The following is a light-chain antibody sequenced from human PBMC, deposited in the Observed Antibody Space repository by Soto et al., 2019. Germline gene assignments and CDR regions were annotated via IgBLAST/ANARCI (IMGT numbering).Light chain of an antibody. CDR1: QDITYW. J-gene: IGKJ4*01. CDR2: DAS. Sequence: DLQMTQSPSSVSASVGDRVTITCRASQDITYWLAWYQQTPGKAPKVLIYDASSLQGGVPSRFSGSGSGTDFTLTISSLQPEDSATYYCQQAHSFPLTFGGGTKVEIK. CDR3: QQAHSFPLT. V-gene: IGKV1D-12*01.